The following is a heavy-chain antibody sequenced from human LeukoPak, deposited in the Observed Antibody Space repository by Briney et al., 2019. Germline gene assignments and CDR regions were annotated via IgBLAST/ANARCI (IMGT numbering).Heavy chain of an antibody. CDR1: GFTFSSYG. V-gene: IGHV3-30*02. J-gene: IGHJ1*01. CDR2: IRYDGSNK. Sequence: GGSLRLSCAAPGFTFSSYGMHWVRQAPGKGLEWVAFIRYDGSNKYYADSVKGRFTISRDNTKNSLFLQMNSLRAKDTAVYYCVKVQDGSNWYEYFQHWGQGTLVTVSS. D-gene: IGHD6-13*01. CDR3: VKVQDGSNWYEYFQH.